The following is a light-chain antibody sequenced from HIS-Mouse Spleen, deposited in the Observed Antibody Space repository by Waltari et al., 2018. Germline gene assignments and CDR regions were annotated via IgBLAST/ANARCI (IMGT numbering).Light chain of an antibody. J-gene: IGKJ2*01. Sequence: DIVRTHSPLSLPFPPGDLACISCRFSQRLLHSNGDNSLDWYLQKPGQSPQLLIYLGSNRASGVPDRFSGSGSGTDFTLKISRVEAEDVGVYYCMQALQTPWTFGQGTKLEIK. CDR2: LGS. CDR3: MQALQTPWT. CDR1: QRLLHSNGDNS. V-gene: IGKV2-28*01.